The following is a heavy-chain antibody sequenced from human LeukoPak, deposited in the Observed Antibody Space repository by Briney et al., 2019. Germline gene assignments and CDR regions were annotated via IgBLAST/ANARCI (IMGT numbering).Heavy chain of an antibody. CDR3: ARGVPDSLNTMIVVVNNFDY. D-gene: IGHD3-22*01. CDR1: GGSISTYF. Sequence: SETLSLTCSVSGGSISTYFWSWIRQPPGKGLEWIGEINHSGSTNYNPSLKSRVTISVDTSKNQFSLKLSSVTAADTAVYYCARGVPDSLNTMIVVVNNFDYWGQGTLVTVSS. CDR2: INHSGST. J-gene: IGHJ4*02. V-gene: IGHV4-34*01.